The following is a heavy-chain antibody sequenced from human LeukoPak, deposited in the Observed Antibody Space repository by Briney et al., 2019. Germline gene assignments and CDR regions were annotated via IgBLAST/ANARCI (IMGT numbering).Heavy chain of an antibody. CDR1: GFSFSNNI. J-gene: IGHJ4*02. D-gene: IGHD2/OR15-2a*01. CDR3: AKDPPHYDSTTHDGDS. CDR2: ISVDGDDI. V-gene: IGHV3-23*01. Sequence: PGGSLRLSCAASGFSFSNNIINWVRQAPGKGLEWVSVISVDGDDIYYADSVKGRFTISRDNSNNMLYLQMNSLRAEDTAVYYCAKDPPHYDSTTHDGDSGGQGTLGTVSS.